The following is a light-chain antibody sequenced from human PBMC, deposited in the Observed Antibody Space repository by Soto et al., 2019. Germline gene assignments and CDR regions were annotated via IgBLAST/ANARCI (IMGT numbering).Light chain of an antibody. Sequence: QSVLTQPPSVSGAPGQRVTISCTGSSSNIGAGYDVHWYPQLPGTAPKLLIYGNSNRPSGVPDRFSGSKSGTSASLALTGLQAEDEADYYCQSYDSSLSGWVFGGGTKLTVL. CDR2: GNS. J-gene: IGLJ3*02. V-gene: IGLV1-40*01. CDR1: SSNIGAGYD. CDR3: QSYDSSLSGWV.